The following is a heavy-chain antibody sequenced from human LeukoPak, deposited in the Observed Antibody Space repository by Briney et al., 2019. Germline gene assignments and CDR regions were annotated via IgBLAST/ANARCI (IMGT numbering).Heavy chain of an antibody. J-gene: IGHJ4*02. CDR2: ISAYNGNT. V-gene: IGHV1-18*01. Sequence: ASVKVSCKASGYTFTSYGISWVRQAPGQGLEWMGWISAYNGNTNYAQKLQGRVTMTTDTSTSTAYMELSSLRSEDTAVYYCARGRDYVWGSYRYTGGEIFDYWGQGTLVTVSS. CDR3: ARGRDYVWGSYRYTGGEIFDY. D-gene: IGHD3-16*02. CDR1: GYTFTSYG.